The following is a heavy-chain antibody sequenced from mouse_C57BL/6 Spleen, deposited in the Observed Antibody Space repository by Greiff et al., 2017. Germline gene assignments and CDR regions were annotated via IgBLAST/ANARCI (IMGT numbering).Heavy chain of an antibody. CDR3: VRQGGKRYFDV. J-gene: IGHJ1*03. CDR1: GYTFTDYY. V-gene: IGHV1-26*01. CDR2: INPNNGGT. D-gene: IGHD2-1*01. Sequence: EVQLQQSGPELVKPGASVKISCKASGYTFTDYYMNWVKQSHGKSLEWIGDINPNNGGTSYNQKFKGKATLTVDKSSSTAYMELRSLTSEDSAVYYCVRQGGKRYFDVWGTGTTVTVSS.